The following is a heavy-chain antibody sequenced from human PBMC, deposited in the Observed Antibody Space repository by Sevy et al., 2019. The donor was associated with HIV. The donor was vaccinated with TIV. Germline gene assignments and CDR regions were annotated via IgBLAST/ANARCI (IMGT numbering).Heavy chain of an antibody. V-gene: IGHV4-38-2*02. CDR2: IYHSGST. D-gene: IGHD2-2*01. CDR3: ARDWGDIVVVPAAMGFDP. J-gene: IGHJ5*02. CDR1: GYSISSGYY. Sequence: SETLSLTCTVSGYSISSGYYWGWIRQPPGKGLEWIGSIYHSGSTYYNPSLKSRVTISVDTSKNQFSLKLSSVTAADTAVYYCARDWGDIVVVPAAMGFDPWGQRTLVTVSS.